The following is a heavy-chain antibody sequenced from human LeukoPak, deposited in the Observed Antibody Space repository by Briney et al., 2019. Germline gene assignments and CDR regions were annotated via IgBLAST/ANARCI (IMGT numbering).Heavy chain of an antibody. J-gene: IGHJ4*02. D-gene: IGHD1-26*01. CDR2: IKSKTDGGTT. V-gene: IGHV3-15*01. Sequence: GGSLRLSCAAPGSTFNNAWMSWVRQAPGKGLEWVGRIKSKTDGGTTDYAAPVRGRFTISRDDSKNTLYLQMNSLKTEDTAMYYCTTYLGATSRDYFDYWSQGTLVTVSS. CDR1: GSTFNNAW. CDR3: TTYLGATSRDYFDY.